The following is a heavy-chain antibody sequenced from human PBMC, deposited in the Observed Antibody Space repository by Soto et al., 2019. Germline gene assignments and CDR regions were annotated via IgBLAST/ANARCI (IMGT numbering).Heavy chain of an antibody. Sequence: ASVKVSCKASGGTFSRYSITWVRRAPGHGLEWIGRIIPIFGIPTYAQKFQGRVTITADESMSTAYMELSSLRSDDTAVYYCAREDRDRETGLVPAAIDGMDVWGQGTTVTVSS. J-gene: IGHJ6*02. CDR2: IIPIFGIP. V-gene: IGHV1-69*13. CDR3: AREDRDRETGLVPAAIDGMDV. D-gene: IGHD2-2*01. CDR1: GGTFSRYS.